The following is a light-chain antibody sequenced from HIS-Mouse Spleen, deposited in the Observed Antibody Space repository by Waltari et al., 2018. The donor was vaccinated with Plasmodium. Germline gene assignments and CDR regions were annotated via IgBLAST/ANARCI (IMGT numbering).Light chain of an antibody. V-gene: IGKV3-15*01. CDR2: GAA. Sequence: EIVMTQSPATLSVSQGERATRACRARQSVSSNLAWYQQKPGQAPRLLIYGAATRATGIPARFSGSGSGTEFTLTISSLQSEDFAVYYCQQYNNWPAWTFGQGTKVEIK. CDR1: QSVSSN. J-gene: IGKJ1*01. CDR3: QQYNNWPAWT.